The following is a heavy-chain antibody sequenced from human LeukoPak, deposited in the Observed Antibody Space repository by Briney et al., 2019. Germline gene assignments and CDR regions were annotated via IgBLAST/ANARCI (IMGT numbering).Heavy chain of an antibody. CDR1: GFNFANHA. CDR3: AKGGKWDVTPFDY. D-gene: IGHD1-26*01. J-gene: IGHJ4*02. Sequence: PGGSLRLSCAASGFNFANHAMSWVRQTAGKGLEWVSAVSGGGDITYYADSVKGRFTISRDNSKNTLYLQVNSLRAEDTAVYYCAKGGKWDVTPFDYWGQGTLVTVSS. CDR2: VSGGGDIT. V-gene: IGHV3-23*01.